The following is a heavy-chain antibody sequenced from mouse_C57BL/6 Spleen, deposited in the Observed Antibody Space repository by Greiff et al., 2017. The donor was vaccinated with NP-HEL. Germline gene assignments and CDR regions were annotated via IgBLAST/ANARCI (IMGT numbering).Heavy chain of an antibody. D-gene: IGHD2-4*01. CDR3: ANYDYDVCFDY. V-gene: IGHV1-53*01. CDR2: INPSNGGT. J-gene: IGHJ2*01. CDR1: GYTFTSYW. Sequence: QVQLQQPGTELVKPGASVKLSCKASGYTFTSYWMHWVTQRPGQGLEWIGNINPSNGGTNYNEKFKSKATVTVDKSSSTAYMQISSLTSEDSAVYDCANYDYDVCFDYWGQGTTLTVSS.